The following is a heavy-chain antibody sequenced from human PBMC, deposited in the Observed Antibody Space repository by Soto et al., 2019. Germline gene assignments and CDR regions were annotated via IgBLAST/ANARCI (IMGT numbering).Heavy chain of an antibody. CDR1: GYTFTSYG. D-gene: IGHD2-21*01. CDR3: ARYSPPVDY. CDR2: NSAYNGNT. J-gene: IGHJ4*02. Sequence: QVQLVQSGAEVKKPGASVKVSCKASGYTFTSYGISWVRQAPGHGLEWMGWNSAYNGNTNYAQKLHGRITMTTDTSTITAYMELRSLTSDDTAVYYCARYSPPVDYWGQGTLVTVSS. V-gene: IGHV1-18*01.